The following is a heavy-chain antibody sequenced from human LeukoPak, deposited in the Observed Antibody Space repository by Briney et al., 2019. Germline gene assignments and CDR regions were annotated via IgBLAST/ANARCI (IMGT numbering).Heavy chain of an antibody. CDR1: GFTFSNYG. CDR2: TDTSGNYI. Sequence: GGSLRLSCTASGFTFSNYGMNWVRQAPGKGLEWVSYTDTSGNYIYYGDSVKGRFTISRDNAKNLVFLQMNGLRAEDTAVYYCARGRSITLLRGVAMSDGFDIWGQGAMVAVSS. CDR3: ARGRSITLLRGVAMSDGFDI. J-gene: IGHJ3*02. V-gene: IGHV3-21*01. D-gene: IGHD3-10*01.